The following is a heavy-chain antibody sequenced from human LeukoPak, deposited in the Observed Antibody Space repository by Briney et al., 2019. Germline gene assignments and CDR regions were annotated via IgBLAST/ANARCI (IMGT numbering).Heavy chain of an antibody. J-gene: IGHJ3*02. CDR3: ARQIAARPYDAFDI. D-gene: IGHD6-6*01. V-gene: IGHV4-39*01. CDR2: IYYSGST. Sequence: SETLSLTCTVSGGSISSSSYYWGWIRQPPGKGLEWIGSIYYSGSTYYNPSLKSRVTISVDTSKNQFSLKLSSVTAADTAVYYCARQIAARPYDAFDIWGQGTMVTVSS. CDR1: GGSISSSSYY.